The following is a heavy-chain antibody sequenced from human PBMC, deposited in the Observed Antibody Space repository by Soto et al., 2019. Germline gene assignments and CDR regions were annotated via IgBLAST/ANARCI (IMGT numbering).Heavy chain of an antibody. Sequence: GGSLRLSCAASGFTFSSYAMHWVRQAPGKGLEWVAVISYDGSNKYYADSVKGRFTISRDNSKNTLYLQMNSMRAEDTAAYYCARDYYDSSGYYPGDIWGQGTMVTVSS. J-gene: IGHJ3*02. V-gene: IGHV3-30-3*01. CDR3: ARDYYDSSGYYPGDI. CDR1: GFTFSSYA. D-gene: IGHD3-22*01. CDR2: ISYDGSNK.